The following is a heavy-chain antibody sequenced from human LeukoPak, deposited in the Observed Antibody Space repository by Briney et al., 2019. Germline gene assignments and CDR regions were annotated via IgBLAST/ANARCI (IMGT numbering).Heavy chain of an antibody. CDR2: INTNTGNP. CDR1: GYTFTSYA. J-gene: IGHJ6*02. V-gene: IGHV7-4-1*02. D-gene: IGHD6-13*01. Sequence: ASVKVSCKASGYTFTSYAMNWVRQAPGQGLEWMGWINTNTGNPTYAQGFTGRFVFSLDTSVSTAYLQISSLKAEDTAVYYCARDRNIGYSSSWYSIYYGMDVWGQGTTVTVPS. CDR3: ARDRNIGYSSSWYSIYYGMDV.